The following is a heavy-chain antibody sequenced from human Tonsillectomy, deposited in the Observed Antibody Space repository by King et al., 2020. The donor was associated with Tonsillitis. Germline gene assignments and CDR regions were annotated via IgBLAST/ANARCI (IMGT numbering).Heavy chain of an antibody. CDR1: GFTFDDYA. CDR2: INGDGGCT. Sequence: QLVQSGGGVVQPGGSLRLSCAASGFTFDDYAMHWVRQGPGKGLEGVPLINGDGGCTYYADSLKGRFTISRDNSKNSLYLQMNSLRTDDSALYYCAKAPGRWLHDVFDSWGQGTMVTVSS. CDR3: AKAPGRWLHDVFDS. D-gene: IGHD4-23*01. V-gene: IGHV3-43*02. J-gene: IGHJ3*02.